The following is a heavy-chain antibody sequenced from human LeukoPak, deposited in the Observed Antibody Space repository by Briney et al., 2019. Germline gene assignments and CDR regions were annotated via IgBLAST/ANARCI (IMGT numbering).Heavy chain of an antibody. V-gene: IGHV3-74*01. CDR2: INSDGSST. J-gene: IGHJ4*02. D-gene: IGHD7-27*01. Sequence: GGSLRLSCAASGFTFSSYWMHWVRQAPGKGLVWVSRINSDGSSTSYADSVKGRFTISRDNAKNTLYLQMNSLRAEDTAVYYCAKDGGLWVSAHWGDSWGRGTLVTVSS. CDR1: GFTFSSYW. CDR3: AKDGGLWVSAHWGDS.